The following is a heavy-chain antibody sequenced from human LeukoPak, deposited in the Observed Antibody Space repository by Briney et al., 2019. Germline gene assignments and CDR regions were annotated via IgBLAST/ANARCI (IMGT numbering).Heavy chain of an antibody. J-gene: IGHJ3*02. CDR3: ADYYAGAFDI. V-gene: IGHV4-59*12. CDR2: IYYNGST. Sequence: SETLSLTCSVSGDSISSYFWNWIRQSPRKGLEWIGYIYYNGSTNYNPSLKSRVTISIDTSKNHFSLKVRSVTAADTAVYYCADYYAGAFDIWGQGTMVTVSS. CDR1: GDSISSYF. D-gene: IGHD3-10*01.